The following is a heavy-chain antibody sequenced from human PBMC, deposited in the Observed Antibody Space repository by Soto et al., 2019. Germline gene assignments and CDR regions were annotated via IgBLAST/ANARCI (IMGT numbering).Heavy chain of an antibody. D-gene: IGHD3-3*01. CDR3: ARDSAIFGVNNWFDP. V-gene: IGHV1-69*13. Sequence: GASVKVSCKASGYTFTSYGISWVRQAPGQGLEWMGGIIPIFGTANYAQKFQGRVTITADESTSTAYMELSSLRSEDTAVYYCARDSAIFGVNNWFDPWGQGTLVTVSS. CDR1: GYTFTSYG. J-gene: IGHJ5*02. CDR2: IIPIFGTA.